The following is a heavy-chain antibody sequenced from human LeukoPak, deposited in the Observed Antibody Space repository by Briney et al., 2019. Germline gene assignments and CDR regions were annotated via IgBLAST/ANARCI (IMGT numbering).Heavy chain of an antibody. CDR2: VSYSGTT. V-gene: IGHV4-59*08. J-gene: IGHJ4*02. Sequence: SETLSLTCSVSGVTINTYYWSWIRQPPGKGLGWIGYVSYSGTTNYNPSLKSRVTISLDTSKSQFSLNLSSVTAADTAMYYCARRAYCGDDCFPFDKWGQGTPVTVSS. CDR1: GVTINTYY. CDR3: ARRAYCGDDCFPFDK. D-gene: IGHD2-21*02.